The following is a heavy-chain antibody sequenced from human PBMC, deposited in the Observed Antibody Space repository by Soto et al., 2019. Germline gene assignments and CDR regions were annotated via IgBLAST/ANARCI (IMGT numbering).Heavy chain of an antibody. V-gene: IGHV4-30-2*01. Sequence: QLQLQESGSGVVTPSQTLSLPCAVSGGSISSGGYSWSWIRQPPGKGLEWIGYIYHSGSTYYHPSLKSRVTISGHRSKKQFSLKLSSVTAADTAVYYCARGMTTVTTLDYWGQGTLVTVSS. J-gene: IGHJ4*02. CDR2: IYHSGST. CDR3: ARGMTTVTTLDY. CDR1: GGSISSGGYS. D-gene: IGHD4-4*01.